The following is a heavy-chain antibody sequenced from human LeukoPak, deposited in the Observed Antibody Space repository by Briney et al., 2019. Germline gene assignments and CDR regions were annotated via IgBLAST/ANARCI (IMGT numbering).Heavy chain of an antibody. CDR3: ARSRGYSGSYRIDY. CDR1: GGSFSGYY. J-gene: IGHJ4*02. CDR2: INHSGST. V-gene: IGHV4-34*01. D-gene: IGHD1-26*01. Sequence: SETLSLTCAVYGGSFSGYYWSWIRQPPGKGLEWIGEINHSGSTNYNPSLKSRVTISVDTSKNQFSLKLSSVTAADTAVYCCARSRGYSGSYRIDYWGQGTLVTVSS.